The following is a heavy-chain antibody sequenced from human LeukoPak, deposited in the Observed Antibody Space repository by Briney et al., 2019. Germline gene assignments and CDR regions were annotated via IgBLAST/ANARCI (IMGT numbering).Heavy chain of an antibody. Sequence: GGSLTLSCAASRFTFSSYAMHWVRQAPGQGLEYVSGISSGGGSPFHVSAVKGRFTISRDNCKDTLYLQMGSLRAEDMAVYYCAREYCSGGRCQYYFDYWGQGTLVTVSS. J-gene: IGHJ4*02. CDR3: AREYCSGGRCQYYFDY. D-gene: IGHD2-15*01. CDR2: ISSGGGSP. V-gene: IGHV3-64*01. CDR1: RFTFSSYA.